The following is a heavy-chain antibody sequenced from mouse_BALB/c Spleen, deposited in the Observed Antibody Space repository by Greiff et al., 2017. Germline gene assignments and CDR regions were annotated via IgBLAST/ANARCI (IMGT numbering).Heavy chain of an antibody. V-gene: IGHV5-6-5*01. CDR2: ISSGGST. D-gene: IGHD1-1*01. Sequence: EVHLVESGGGLVKPGGSLKLSCAASGFTFSSYAMSWVRQTPEKRLEWVASISSGGSTYYPDSVKGRFTISRDNARNILYLQMSSLRSEDTAMYYCARNPRHYYGSSYWYFDVWGAGTTVTVSS. CDR3: ARNPRHYYGSSYWYFDV. J-gene: IGHJ1*01. CDR1: GFTFSSYA.